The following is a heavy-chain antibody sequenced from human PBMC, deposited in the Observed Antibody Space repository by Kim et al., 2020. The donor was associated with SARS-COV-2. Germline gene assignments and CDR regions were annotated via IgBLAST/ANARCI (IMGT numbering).Heavy chain of an antibody. V-gene: IGHV5-51*01. D-gene: IGHD5-12*01. J-gene: IGHJ6*02. CDR2: IFPGDSDT. CDR1: GYSFTNYW. Sequence: GESLKISCKGSGYSFTNYWVGWVRQMPGKGLEWMGIIFPGDSDTRYSPSFQGQVTISADKSISTAYLQWSSLKASDTAMYYCARELTPATPFGYYYGMDVWGQGTTVTVSS. CDR3: ARELTPATPFGYYYGMDV.